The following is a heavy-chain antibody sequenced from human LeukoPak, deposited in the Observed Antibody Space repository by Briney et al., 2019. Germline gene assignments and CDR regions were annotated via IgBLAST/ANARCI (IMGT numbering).Heavy chain of an antibody. V-gene: IGHV3-21*01. CDR3: ARDIGGDRGYFDY. J-gene: IGHJ4*02. CDR2: ISSSSSYI. Sequence: GGSLRLSCAASGFTSSSYSMNWVRQAPGKGLEWVSSISSSSSYIYYADSVKGRFTISRDNAKNSLYLQMNSLRAEDTAVYYCARDIGGDRGYFDYWGQGTLVTVSS. D-gene: IGHD2-21*02. CDR1: GFTSSSYS.